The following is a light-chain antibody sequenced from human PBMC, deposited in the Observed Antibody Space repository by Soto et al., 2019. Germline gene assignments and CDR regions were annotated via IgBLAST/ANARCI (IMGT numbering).Light chain of an antibody. CDR2: GAS. CDR1: QSVSSNY. Sequence: EIVLTQSPGTLSLSPGERATLSCRASQSVSSNYLAWYQQKPGQAPRPLIYGASSRATGIPDRFSGSGAGTDFTLPISRLESEDFAVYYCHQYGSSPWTFAQGTKVEIK. J-gene: IGKJ1*01. V-gene: IGKV3-20*01. CDR3: HQYGSSPWT.